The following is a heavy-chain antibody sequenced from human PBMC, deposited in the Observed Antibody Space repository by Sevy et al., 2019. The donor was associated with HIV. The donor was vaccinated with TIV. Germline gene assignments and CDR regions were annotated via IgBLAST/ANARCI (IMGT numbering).Heavy chain of an antibody. Sequence: SETLSLTCTVSGGSISSYYWSWIRQPPGKGLEWIGYIYYSGSTNYNPSLKSRVTISVDTSKNQFSLKLGSVTAADTAVYYCARVGGSGWYYFDYWGQGTLVTVSS. J-gene: IGHJ4*02. CDR2: IYYSGST. CDR3: ARVGGSGWYYFDY. CDR1: GGSISSYY. D-gene: IGHD6-19*01. V-gene: IGHV4-59*01.